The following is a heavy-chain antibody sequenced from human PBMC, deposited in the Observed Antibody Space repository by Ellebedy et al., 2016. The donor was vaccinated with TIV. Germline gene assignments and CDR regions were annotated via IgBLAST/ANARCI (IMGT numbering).Heavy chain of an antibody. CDR3: ARGYNSALDI. CDR1: GFTFSSYW. D-gene: IGHD5-18*01. CDR2: IKQDGNEK. V-gene: IGHV3-7*03. J-gene: IGHJ3*02. Sequence: PGGSLRLSCAVPGFTFSSYWMSWVRQAPGKGLEWVANIKQDGNEKYYVDSVKGRFTMSRDNAKNSLYLQMNSLRAEDTAVYYCARGYNSALDIWGQGTMVSVSS.